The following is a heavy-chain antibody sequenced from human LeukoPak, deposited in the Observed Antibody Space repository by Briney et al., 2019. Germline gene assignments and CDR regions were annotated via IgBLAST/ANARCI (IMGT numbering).Heavy chain of an antibody. V-gene: IGHV1-69*01. Sequence: SVKVSCKASGGTFSCYAISWVRQAPRQGLEWMGGIIPIFGTANYAQKFQGRVTITADESTNTAYMELSSLRSEDTAVYYCAREAARPIFDYWGQGTLVTVSS. D-gene: IGHD6-6*01. CDR3: AREAARPIFDY. CDR1: GGTFSCYA. J-gene: IGHJ4*02. CDR2: IIPIFGTA.